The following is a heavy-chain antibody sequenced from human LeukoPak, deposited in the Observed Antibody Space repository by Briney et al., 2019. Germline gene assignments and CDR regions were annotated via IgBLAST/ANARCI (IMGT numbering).Heavy chain of an antibody. CDR1: GFTFSSYA. D-gene: IGHD3-9*01. CDR2: ISGSGGST. Sequence: GGSLRLSCAASGFTFSSYAMSWVRQAPGKGLEWVSAISGSGGSTYYADSVKGRFTISRDNSKNTLYLQMNSLRAEDTAVYYCAKDDKDYYYYGMDVWGQGTTVTVSS. V-gene: IGHV3-23*01. CDR3: AKDDKDYYYYGMDV. J-gene: IGHJ6*02.